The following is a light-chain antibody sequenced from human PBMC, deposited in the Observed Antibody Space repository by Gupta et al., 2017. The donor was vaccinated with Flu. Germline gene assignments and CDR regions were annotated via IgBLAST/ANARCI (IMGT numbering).Light chain of an antibody. CDR2: AGS. CDR1: QEISRD. J-gene: IGKJ4*01. V-gene: IGKV1-9*01. Sequence: PSFLSASVGDRVTITGRASQEISRDVAWYQQKSGEAPKLLNYAGSTVQTVVPSRCSGSGSGTEFTLTSSSRQHEDFGIYYWQHGNQCPVTFGRGTKVEIK. CDR3: QHGNQCPVT.